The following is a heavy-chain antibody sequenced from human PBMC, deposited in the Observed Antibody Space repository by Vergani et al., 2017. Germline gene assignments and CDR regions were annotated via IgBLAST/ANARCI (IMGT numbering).Heavy chain of an antibody. Sequence: QVQLQESGPGLVKPSETLSLTCTVSGGSISSYYWSWIRQPPGKGLEWIGYIYYSGSTNYNPSLKSRVTISVDTSKNQFSLKLSSVTAADTAVYYCARGIAGLGYGGQGTLVTVAS. V-gene: IGHV4-59*01. CDR1: GGSISSYY. J-gene: IGHJ4*02. D-gene: IGHD6-13*01. CDR3: ARGIAGLGY. CDR2: IYYSGST.